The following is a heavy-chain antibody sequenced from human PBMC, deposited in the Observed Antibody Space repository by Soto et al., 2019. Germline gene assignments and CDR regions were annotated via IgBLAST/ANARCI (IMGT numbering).Heavy chain of an antibody. V-gene: IGHV1-2*04. CDR3: ATPRYCTSTSCYTNFDY. J-gene: IGHJ4*02. CDR1: GYTFTGYY. Sequence: ASVKVSCKASGYTFTGYYMHWVRQAPGQGLEWMGWINPNNGGTNYAQNFQGWVTMTRDTSISTAYMELSRLRSDDTAVYYCATPRYCTSTSCYTNFDYWGQGTLVTVSS. D-gene: IGHD2-2*02. CDR2: INPNNGGT.